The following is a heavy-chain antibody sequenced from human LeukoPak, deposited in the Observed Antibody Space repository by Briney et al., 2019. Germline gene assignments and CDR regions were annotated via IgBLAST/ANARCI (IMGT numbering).Heavy chain of an antibody. J-gene: IGHJ4*02. Sequence: PSETLSLTCTVSGGSISSYYWSWIRQPPGKGLEWIGYIYYSGSTNYNPSLKSRVTISVDTSKNQFPLKLSSVTAADTAVYYCARRAYYYDSSGYYSYYFDYWGQGTLVTVSS. CDR2: IYYSGST. CDR3: ARRAYYYDSSGYYSYYFDY. CDR1: GGSISSYY. D-gene: IGHD3-22*01. V-gene: IGHV4-59*08.